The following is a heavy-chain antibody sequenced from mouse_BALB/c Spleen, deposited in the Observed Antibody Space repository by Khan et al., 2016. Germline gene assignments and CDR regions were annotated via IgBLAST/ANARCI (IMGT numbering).Heavy chain of an antibody. D-gene: IGHD2-4*01. CDR2: IKSKTNNYAT. Sequence: EVQLVESGGGLVQPKGSLKLSCAASGFTFNTYAMNWVRQAPGKGLEWVARIKSKTNNYATSYADSVKDRFTISRDDSQGMFYLQMNNLKTEDTAMYYCVGYDYDYWGQGTSVTVSS. CDR3: VGYDYDY. CDR1: GFTFNTYA. J-gene: IGHJ4*01. V-gene: IGHV10-1*02.